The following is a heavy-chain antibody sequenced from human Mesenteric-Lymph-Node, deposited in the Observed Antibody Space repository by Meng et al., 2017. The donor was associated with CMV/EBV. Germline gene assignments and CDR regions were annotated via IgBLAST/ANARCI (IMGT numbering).Heavy chain of an antibody. V-gene: IGHV3-21*01. D-gene: IGHD1-7*01. Sequence: SGFTFSIYSMNWVRQAPGKGLERVSSISSSSSYIYYADSVKGRFTISRDNAKNSLYLQMNSLRAEDTAVYYCARELELEESTGWFDPWGQGTLVTVSS. CDR3: ARELELEESTGWFDP. CDR2: ISSSSSYI. CDR1: GFTFSIYS. J-gene: IGHJ5*02.